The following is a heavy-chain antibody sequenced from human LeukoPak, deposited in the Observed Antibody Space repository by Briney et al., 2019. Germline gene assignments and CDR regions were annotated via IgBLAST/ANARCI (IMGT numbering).Heavy chain of an antibody. CDR2: ISYDGSNK. J-gene: IGHJ4*02. CDR1: GFTFSSYA. V-gene: IGHV3-30*04. CDR3: ARDQFDFWSGYTAGGFDY. Sequence: GGSLRLSCAASGFTFSSYAMHWVRQAPGKGLEWVAVISYDGSNKYYADSVKGRFTISRDNSKNTLYLQMNNLRAEDTAVYYCARDQFDFWSGYTAGGFDYWGQGTLVTVSS. D-gene: IGHD3-3*01.